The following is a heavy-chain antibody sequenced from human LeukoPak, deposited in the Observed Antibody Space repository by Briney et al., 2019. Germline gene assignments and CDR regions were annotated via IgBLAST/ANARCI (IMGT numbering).Heavy chain of an antibody. Sequence: SSVKVSCMSSGYTFTGYYMHWGRQAPGQGLEWMGCINPNSGGTNYVQKIQGRVTMTRDTYLSTAYMRLSRLRSDYSAVYHCASSFGVVADFWGQGHVVTVSS. CDR2: INPNSGGT. V-gene: IGHV1-2*02. D-gene: IGHD3-3*01. CDR3: ASSFGVVADF. J-gene: IGHJ4*02. CDR1: GYTFTGYY.